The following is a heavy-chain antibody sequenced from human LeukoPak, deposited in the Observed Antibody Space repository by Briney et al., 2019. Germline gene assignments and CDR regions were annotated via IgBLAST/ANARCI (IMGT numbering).Heavy chain of an antibody. CDR2: ISSGSSYI. J-gene: IGHJ4*02. CDR1: GFTFSSYS. D-gene: IGHD5-18*01. V-gene: IGHV3-21*01. Sequence: GGSLRLSCAASGFTFSSYSMNWVRQAPGKGLEWVSSISSGSSYIYYADSVKGRSTISRDNAKNSLYLQMNSLRAEDTAVYYCVLTAMDGRDYWGQGTLVTVSS. CDR3: VLTAMDGRDY.